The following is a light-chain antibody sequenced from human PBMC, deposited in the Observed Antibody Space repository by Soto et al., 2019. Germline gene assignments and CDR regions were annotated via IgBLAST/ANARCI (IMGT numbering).Light chain of an antibody. CDR3: QQYKTYSLT. CDR2: DAS. V-gene: IGKV1-33*01. J-gene: IGKJ4*01. CDR1: QDISNY. Sequence: DIQMTQSPSSLSASVGDRVTITCQASQDISNYLNWYQQKPGKAPKLLIYDASNLETGVPPRFSGSGSGTEFTLTISSLQPDDSATYHCQQYKTYSLTFGGGTKVDIK.